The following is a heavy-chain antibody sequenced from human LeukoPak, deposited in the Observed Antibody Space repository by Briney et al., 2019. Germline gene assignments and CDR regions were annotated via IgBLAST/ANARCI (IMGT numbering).Heavy chain of an antibody. J-gene: IGHJ6*04. CDR2: ISSSGSTI. V-gene: IGHV3-48*03. CDR3: ARRDYGTDYGMDV. CDR1: GFTFSSYE. Sequence: GRSLRLSCAASGFTFSSYEMNWVRQAPGKGLEWVSYISSSGSTIYYADSVKGRFTISRDNAKNSLYLQMNSLRAEDTAVYYCARRDYGTDYGMDVWGKGTTVTVSS. D-gene: IGHD4-17*01.